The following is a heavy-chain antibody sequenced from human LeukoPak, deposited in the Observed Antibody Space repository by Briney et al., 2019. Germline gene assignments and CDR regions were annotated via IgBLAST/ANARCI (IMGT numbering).Heavy chain of an antibody. J-gene: IGHJ6*02. D-gene: IGHD7-27*01. CDR3: ARGHWGLDV. CDR2: ISNTGNTM. CDR1: GFTFNNHY. V-gene: IGHV3-11*01. Sequence: GGSLRLSCAASGFTFNNHYMSWIRQAPGKGLEWVSYISNTGNTMDYADSMKGRFTISRDNAKNSLYLQMNSLRAEDTAVYYCARGHWGLDVWGQGTTVTVFS.